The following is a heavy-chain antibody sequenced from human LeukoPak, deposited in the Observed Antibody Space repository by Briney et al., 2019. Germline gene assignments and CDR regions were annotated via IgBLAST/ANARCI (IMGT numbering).Heavy chain of an antibody. D-gene: IGHD3-22*01. Sequence: KSSETLSLTCTVSGGSISSYYWSWIRQPPGKGLEWIGNIYYSGSTNYNPSLRSRVTISVDTSKNQCSLKLSSVTAADTAVCYCARETVVAHLVDSWGQGTLVTVSS. CDR1: GGSISSYY. V-gene: IGHV4-59*01. CDR3: ARETVVAHLVDS. CDR2: IYYSGST. J-gene: IGHJ4*02.